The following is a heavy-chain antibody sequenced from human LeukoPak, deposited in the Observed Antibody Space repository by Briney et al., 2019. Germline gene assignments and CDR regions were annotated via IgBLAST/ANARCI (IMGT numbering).Heavy chain of an antibody. J-gene: IGHJ6*02. CDR2: TWNDGSNK. Sequence: GGSLRLSCSVSGFTFKSYAFHWVRQAPGKGLEWVAVTWNDGSNKYYADSVKGRFTVSRDNTKNTLYLEMNSLRVEDTAVYYCASSQGYYYSMDVWGQGTTVTVSS. V-gene: IGHV3-33*08. CDR3: ASSQGYYYSMDV. CDR1: GFTFKSYA.